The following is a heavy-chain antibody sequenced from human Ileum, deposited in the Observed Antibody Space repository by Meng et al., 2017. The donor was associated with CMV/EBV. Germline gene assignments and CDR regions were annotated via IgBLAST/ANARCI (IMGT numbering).Heavy chain of an antibody. CDR2: ISSDGTNQ. J-gene: IGHJ4*02. V-gene: IGHV3-33*06. CDR1: GCSVDSYG. Sequence: ASGCSVDSYGMHWVRQAPGKGLEWVAIISSDGTNQHYADSVKGRSAISRDNSKNTLYLQVNRMRAEDTAVYYCAKGCNAPFCYYIDFWGRGTLVTVSS. CDR3: AKGCNAPFCYYIDF. D-gene: IGHD2-8*01.